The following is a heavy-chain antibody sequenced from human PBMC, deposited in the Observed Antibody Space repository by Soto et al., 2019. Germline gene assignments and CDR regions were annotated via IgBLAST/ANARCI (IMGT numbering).Heavy chain of an antibody. Sequence: ASVKVSCKASGYTFTSYDINWVRQATGQGLEWMGWMNPNSGNTGYAQKFQGRVTMTRNTSISTAYMELSSLRSEDTAVYYCASLLSARYFDWLLLPHSNDAFDIWGQGTMVTVSS. CDR3: ASLLSARYFDWLLLPHSNDAFDI. D-gene: IGHD3-9*01. V-gene: IGHV1-8*01. CDR2: MNPNSGNT. J-gene: IGHJ3*02. CDR1: GYTFTSYD.